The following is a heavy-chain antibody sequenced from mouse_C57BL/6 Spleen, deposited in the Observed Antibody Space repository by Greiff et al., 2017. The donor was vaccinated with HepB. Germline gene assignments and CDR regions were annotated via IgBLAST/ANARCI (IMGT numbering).Heavy chain of an antibody. V-gene: IGHV1-9*01. CDR2: ILPGSGST. CDR3: AREDSTAQATGLDWFAY. Sequence: VQLQQSGAELMKPGASVKLSCKATGYTFTGYWIEWVKQRPGHGLEWIGEILPGSGSTNYNEKFKGKATFTADTSSNTAYMQLSSLTTEDSAIYYCAREDSTAQATGLDWFAYWGQGTLVTVAA. CDR1: GYTFTGYW. D-gene: IGHD3-2*02. J-gene: IGHJ3*01.